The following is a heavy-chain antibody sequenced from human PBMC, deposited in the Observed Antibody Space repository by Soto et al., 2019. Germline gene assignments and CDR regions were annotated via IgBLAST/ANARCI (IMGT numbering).Heavy chain of an antibody. CDR3: ARRGPGTYFDY. D-gene: IGHD6-13*01. Sequence: PGGSLRLSCAASGFTFSSYAMSWVRQAPGKGLEWVSVISGSGDFTFHADSVKGRFTISRDNSKNTLYLQMNSLRTEDTAVYYCARRGPGTYFDYWGQGTLVTVSS. CDR2: ISGSGDFT. V-gene: IGHV3-23*01. CDR1: GFTFSSYA. J-gene: IGHJ4*02.